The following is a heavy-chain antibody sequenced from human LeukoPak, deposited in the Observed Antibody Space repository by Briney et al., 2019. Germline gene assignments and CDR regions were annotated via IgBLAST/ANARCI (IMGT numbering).Heavy chain of an antibody. V-gene: IGHV3-48*03. J-gene: IGHJ5*02. Sequence: GGSLRLSCTTSGFTFRDSEMSWVRQAPGKGLEWVSFISYGGSNIYYLDCVKGRFTISRDNVKNSLYLQINSLTVEDTAVYYCVRMRGFDFGHWGQGALVTVSS. CDR2: ISYGGSNI. CDR3: VRMRGFDFGH. CDR1: GFTFRDSE.